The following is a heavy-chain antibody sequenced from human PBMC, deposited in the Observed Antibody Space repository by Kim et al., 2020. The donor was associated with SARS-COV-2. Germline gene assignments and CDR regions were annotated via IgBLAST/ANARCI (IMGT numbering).Heavy chain of an antibody. J-gene: IGHJ6*03. D-gene: IGHD1-26*01. CDR1: GGSVSSGSYY. Sequence: SETLSLTCTVSGGSVSSGSYYWSWIRQPPGKGLEWIGYIYYSGSTNYNPSLKSRVTISVDTSKNQFSLKLSSVTAADTAVYYCARDLGGSYYSPHYYYM. V-gene: IGHV4-61*01. CDR2: IYYSGST. CDR3: ARDLGGSYYSPHYYYM.